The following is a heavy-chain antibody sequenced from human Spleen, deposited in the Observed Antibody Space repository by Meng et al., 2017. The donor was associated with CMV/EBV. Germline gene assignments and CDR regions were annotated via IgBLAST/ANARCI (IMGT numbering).Heavy chain of an antibody. CDR3: ARGASGTFSIWMYYFDY. V-gene: IGHV1-69*02. D-gene: IGHD1-26*01. CDR2: VLPMFGMT. CDR1: FSNST. Sequence: FSNSTISWLLQAPGQGFGWLGKVLPMFGMTNYARKFHGRVTIAADMSTGTAYLEMSGLRSDDTAVYYCARGASGTFSIWMYYFDYWGQGTLVTVSS. J-gene: IGHJ4*02.